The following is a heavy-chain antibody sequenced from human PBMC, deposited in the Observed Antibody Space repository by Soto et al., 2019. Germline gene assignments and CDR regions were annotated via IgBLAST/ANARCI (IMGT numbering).Heavy chain of an antibody. CDR1: GYTFTGYY. CDR3: ARSDCSGGSCYFNWFDP. D-gene: IGHD2-15*01. J-gene: IGHJ5*02. Sequence: ASVKVSCKASGYTFTGYYMHWVRQAPGQGLEWMGWINPNSGGTNYAQKFQGWVTMTRDTSISTAYMELSRLRSDDTAVYYCARSDCSGGSCYFNWFDPCGQGTLVTVSS. CDR2: INPNSGGT. V-gene: IGHV1-2*04.